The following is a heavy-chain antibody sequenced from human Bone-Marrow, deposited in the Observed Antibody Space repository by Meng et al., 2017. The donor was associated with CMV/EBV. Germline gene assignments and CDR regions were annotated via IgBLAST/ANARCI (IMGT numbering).Heavy chain of an antibody. Sequence: SVKVSLKASGGTCSSYAISWVRQAPGQGLEWIGGIIPILGIANYAQKFQGRVTITADKSTSTAYMELSSLRSEDKAGYYCARDGQSSSSYIVNDYWAQGTLVTVSS. CDR2: IIPILGIA. J-gene: IGHJ4*02. CDR3: ARDGQSSSSYIVNDY. D-gene: IGHD6-6*01. CDR1: GGTCSSYA. V-gene: IGHV1-69*10.